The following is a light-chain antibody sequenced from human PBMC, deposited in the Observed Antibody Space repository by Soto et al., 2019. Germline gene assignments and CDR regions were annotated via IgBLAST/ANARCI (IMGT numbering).Light chain of an antibody. V-gene: IGKV1-27*01. CDR1: QGLSNY. CDR2: AAS. CDR3: QKYNSAPWT. J-gene: IGKJ1*01. Sequence: DIQMTQSPSSLSASVGDRVTITCRASQGLSNYLAWYQQKPGKVPKLLIYAASILESGVPSRFSGSGSGTDFTLTISSLQPEDVATYYCQKYNSAPWTFGQGTKVDIK.